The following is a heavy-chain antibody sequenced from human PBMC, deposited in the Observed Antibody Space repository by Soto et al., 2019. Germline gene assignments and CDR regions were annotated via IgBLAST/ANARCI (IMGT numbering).Heavy chain of an antibody. CDR3: ARHVFGRGHFDY. CDR2: IYYSGST. CDR1: GGSISSYY. D-gene: IGHD2-8*01. J-gene: IGHJ4*02. V-gene: IGHV4-59*08. Sequence: SETLSLTCTVSGGSISSYYWSWIRQPPGKGLEWIGYIYYSGSTNYNPSLKSRVTISVDTSKNQFSLKLSSVTAADTAVYYCARHVFGRGHFDYWGQGTLVTVSS.